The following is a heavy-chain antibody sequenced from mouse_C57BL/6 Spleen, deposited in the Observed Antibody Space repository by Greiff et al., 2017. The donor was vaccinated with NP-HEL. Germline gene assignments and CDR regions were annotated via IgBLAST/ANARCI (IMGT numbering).Heavy chain of an antibody. CDR1: GYAFSSYW. CDR2: IYPGDGDT. Sequence: QVQLKESGAELVKPGASVKISCKASGYAFSSYWMNWVKQRPGKGLEWIGQIYPGDGDTNYNGKLKGKATLTADKSSSTADMRLRSLTSEESAVYFCARSPITTVVHLAMDYWGQGTSVTVSA. J-gene: IGHJ4*01. V-gene: IGHV1-80*01. CDR3: ARSPITTVVHLAMDY. D-gene: IGHD1-1*01.